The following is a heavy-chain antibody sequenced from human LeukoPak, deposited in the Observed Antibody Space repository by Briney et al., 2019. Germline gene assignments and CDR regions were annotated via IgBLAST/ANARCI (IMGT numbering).Heavy chain of an antibody. J-gene: IGHJ4*02. CDR1: GFSFSGHW. D-gene: IGHD4-17*01. CDR3: ARGPQGPYGDYRD. CDR2: ISPTGSTT. Sequence: GGFLRLSCAASGFSFSGHWMHWARQLPGKGLVWVSRISPTGSTTSYADSVKGRFTIFRDNSKNTLYLQMNSLRAEDTAVYYCARGPQGPYGDYRDWGQGTLVTVSS. V-gene: IGHV3-74*01.